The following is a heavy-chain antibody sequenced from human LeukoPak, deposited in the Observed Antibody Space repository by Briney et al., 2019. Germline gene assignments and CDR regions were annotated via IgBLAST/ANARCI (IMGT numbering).Heavy chain of an antibody. Sequence: SQTLSLTCAISGDSVSSEDAAWNWIRQSPSRGLERLGRTYYRSKWGSDYAVSVKSRVTVNPDPSKNQFPLQLNSVTPEDTAVYFCARASNRAFDAWGQGTVVIVSS. CDR3: ARASNRAFDA. V-gene: IGHV6-1*01. D-gene: IGHD1-14*01. J-gene: IGHJ3*01. CDR1: GDSVSSEDAA. CDR2: TYYRSKWGS.